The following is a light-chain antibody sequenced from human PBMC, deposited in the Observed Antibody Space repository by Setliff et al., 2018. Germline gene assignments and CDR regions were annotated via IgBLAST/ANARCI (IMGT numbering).Light chain of an antibody. CDR3: FSYASSGSYV. Sequence: QSALTQPASVSGSPGQSVTISCTGSSSDVGGYDYVSWYQHHPGRAPKFMIYDVSTRPSGVSNRFSGSKSGNTASLTISGLQAEDEADYYCFSYASSGSYVFGTGTKVTVL. J-gene: IGLJ1*01. V-gene: IGLV2-14*03. CDR2: DVS. CDR1: SSDVGGYDY.